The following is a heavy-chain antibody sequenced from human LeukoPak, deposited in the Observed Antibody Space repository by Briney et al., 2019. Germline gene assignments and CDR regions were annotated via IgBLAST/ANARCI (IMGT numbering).Heavy chain of an antibody. V-gene: IGHV3-11*04. CDR3: AELGITMIGGV. Sequence: PGGSLRLSCSASGFTFSDYYMSWIRQAPGRGLEWVSYISSSARITFYADSVKGRFTISRDNAKNSLYLQMNSLRAEDTAVYYCAELGITMIGGVWGKGTTVTISS. J-gene: IGHJ6*04. CDR1: GFTFSDYY. CDR2: ISSSARIT. D-gene: IGHD3-10*02.